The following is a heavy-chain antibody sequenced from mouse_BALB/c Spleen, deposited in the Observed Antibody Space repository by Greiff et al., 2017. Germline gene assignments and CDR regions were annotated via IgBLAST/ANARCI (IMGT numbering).Heavy chain of an antibody. J-gene: IGHJ4*01. V-gene: IGHV5-6-3*01. Sequence: EVKLMESGGGLVQPGGSLKLSCAASGFTFSSYGMSWVRQTPDKRLELVATINSNGGSTYYPDSVKGRFTISRDNAKNTLYLQMSSLKSEDTAMYYCARATTGYAMDYWGQGTSVTVSS. CDR3: ARATTGYAMDY. CDR2: INSNGGST. D-gene: IGHD1-1*01. CDR1: GFTFSSYG.